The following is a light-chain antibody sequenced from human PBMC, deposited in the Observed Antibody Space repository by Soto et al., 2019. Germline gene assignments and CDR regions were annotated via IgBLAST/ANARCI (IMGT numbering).Light chain of an antibody. CDR2: AAS. CDR3: KQYYSYPPT. J-gene: IGKJ3*01. CDR1: QGISSY. V-gene: IGKV1-8*01. Sequence: AIRMTQSPSSLSASTGDRVTITCRASQGISSYLAWYQQKPGKAPKLLIYAASTLQSGVPSRFSGSGSRTDLNLTIGYLQSEDFATYYCKQYYSYPPTFGPGTKVDIK.